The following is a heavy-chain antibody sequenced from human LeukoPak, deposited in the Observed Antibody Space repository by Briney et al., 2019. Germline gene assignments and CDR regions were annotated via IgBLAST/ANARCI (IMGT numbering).Heavy chain of an antibody. J-gene: IGHJ4*02. CDR3: ARVYYGSGFYYFDY. CDR2: ISAYNGNT. CDR1: GYTFTSYA. D-gene: IGHD3-10*01. V-gene: IGHV1-18*01. Sequence: GDSVKVSCKASGYTFTSYAISWVRQAPGQGLEWMGWISAYNGNTNYAQKLQGRVTMTTDTSTSTAYMELRSLRSDDTAVYYCARVYYGSGFYYFDYWGQGTLVTVSS.